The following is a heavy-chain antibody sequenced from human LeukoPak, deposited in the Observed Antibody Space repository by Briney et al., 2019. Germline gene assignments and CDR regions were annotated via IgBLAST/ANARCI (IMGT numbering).Heavy chain of an antibody. CDR1: GFPFSRNW. CDR3: AREASYEFWSGYSGD. Sequence: PGGSLRLSCIASGFPFSRNWMHWIRQAPGKGLVWVSRINSDGNSATYADSVKGRFTISRDNAENTVYLKMNSLRAEDTAVYYCAREASYEFWSGYSGDWGQGTLVTVSS. V-gene: IGHV3-74*01. CDR2: INSDGNSA. J-gene: IGHJ4*02. D-gene: IGHD3-3*01.